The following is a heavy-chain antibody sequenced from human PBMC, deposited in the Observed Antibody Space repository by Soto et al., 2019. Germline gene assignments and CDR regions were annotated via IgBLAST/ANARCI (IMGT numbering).Heavy chain of an antibody. Sequence: VGSLRLSCAASGFTFSSYGMHWFRQAPVNGLEWVAFISYDGSNKYYADSVKGRFTISRDNSKNTLYLQMNSLRAEDTAVYYCAKNDIVVVPAAPDYGMDVWGQGTTVTVSS. D-gene: IGHD2-2*01. CDR3: AKNDIVVVPAAPDYGMDV. J-gene: IGHJ6*02. CDR2: ISYDGSNK. CDR1: GFTFSSYG. V-gene: IGHV3-30*18.